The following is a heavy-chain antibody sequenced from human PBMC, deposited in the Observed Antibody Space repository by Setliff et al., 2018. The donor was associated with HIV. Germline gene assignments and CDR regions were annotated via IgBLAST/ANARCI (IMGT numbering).Heavy chain of an antibody. CDR2: INPSGGRT. V-gene: IGHV1-46*01. Sequence: ASVKVSCKASGYTFTSYYMHWVRQAPGQGLEWMGIINPSGGRTTYAQKFQGRVTMTRDTSTSTAYMELSSLTSDDTAIYYCARGRLSWSPDFWGQGTLVTVSS. CDR3: ARGRLSWSPDF. J-gene: IGHJ4*02. CDR1: GYTFTSYY.